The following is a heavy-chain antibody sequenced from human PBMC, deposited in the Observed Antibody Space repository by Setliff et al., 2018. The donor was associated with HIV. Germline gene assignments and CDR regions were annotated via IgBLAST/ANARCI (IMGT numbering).Heavy chain of an antibody. Sequence: SETLSLTCNVSGGSISSSSYYWGWIRQPPGKGLEWIGSFHSSGSTSYNPSLKSRVTISVDTSKNQISLRLNSLTAADTAVYYCARGTTLNVVPDAFDIWGQGTMVTVSS. CDR2: FHSSGST. J-gene: IGHJ3*02. V-gene: IGHV4-39*07. D-gene: IGHD4-17*01. CDR3: ARGTTLNVVPDAFDI. CDR1: GGSISSSSYY.